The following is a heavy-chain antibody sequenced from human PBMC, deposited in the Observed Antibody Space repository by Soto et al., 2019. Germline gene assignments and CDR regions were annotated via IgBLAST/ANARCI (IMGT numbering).Heavy chain of an antibody. D-gene: IGHD6-6*01. CDR2: IYYSGST. V-gene: IGHV4-59*08. J-gene: IGHJ5*02. CDR3: ARLWYSSSRGDWFDP. Sequence: ASETLSLTCTVSGGSISSYYWSWIRQPPGKGLEWIGYIYYSGSTNYNPSLKSRVTISVDTSKNQFSLKLSSVTAADTAVYYCARLWYSSSRGDWFDPWGQGTLVTVSS. CDR1: GGSISSYY.